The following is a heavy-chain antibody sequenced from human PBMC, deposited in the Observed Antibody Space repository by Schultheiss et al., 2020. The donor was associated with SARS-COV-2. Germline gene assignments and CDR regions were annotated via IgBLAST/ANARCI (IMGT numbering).Heavy chain of an antibody. CDR3: AREVSASGRGVDYFDY. CDR1: GASINNYY. J-gene: IGHJ4*02. D-gene: IGHD6-13*01. Sequence: SETLSLTCSVSGASINNYYWSWIRQPAGKGLEWIGRVSASGSTNYNPSLKSRVTMSVDTSKNQFSLTVSSVTAADTAVYYCAREVSASGRGVDYFDYWGRGTLVTVSS. CDR2: VSASGST. V-gene: IGHV4-4*07.